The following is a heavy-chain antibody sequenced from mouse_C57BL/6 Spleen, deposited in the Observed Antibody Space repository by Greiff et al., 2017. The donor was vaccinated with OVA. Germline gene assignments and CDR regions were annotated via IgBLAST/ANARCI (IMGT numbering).Heavy chain of an antibody. D-gene: IGHD2-2*01. CDR1: GFTFSSYA. J-gene: IGHJ4*01. Sequence: DVQLVESGGGLVKPGGSLKLSCAASGFTFSSYAMSWVRQTPEKRLEWVATISDGDSYTYYPDNVKGRFTISRDNAKNNLYLQMSHLMSEDTAMYYCARDLLGLRLAMDYWGQGTSVTVSS. CDR2: ISDGDSYT. CDR3: ARDLLGLRLAMDY. V-gene: IGHV5-4*01.